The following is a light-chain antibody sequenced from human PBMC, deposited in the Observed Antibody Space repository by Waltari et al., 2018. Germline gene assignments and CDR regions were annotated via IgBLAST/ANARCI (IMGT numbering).Light chain of an antibody. CDR3: LQRTNWPPT. V-gene: IGKV3-11*01. CDR2: NAI. CDR1: QSVSNS. Sequence: EVVMTQSPATLSLSPGDRATLSCRASQSVSNSLSWYQQKPGQAPRLLIYNAITRATGIPARFSGSGSGTDFTLTIGSLEPEDAAVYFCLQRTNWPPTFGGGTK. J-gene: IGKJ4*01.